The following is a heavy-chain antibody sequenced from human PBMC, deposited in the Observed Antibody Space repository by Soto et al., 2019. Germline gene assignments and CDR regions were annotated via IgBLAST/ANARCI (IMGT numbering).Heavy chain of an antibody. CDR1: GFTLSGYA. V-gene: IGHV3-64*01. J-gene: IGHJ6*03. CDR3: ARRARPDFYYMDV. D-gene: IGHD6-6*01. CDR2: ISSNGVGT. Sequence: EVQLAESGGGLAQPGGSLRLSCAASGFTLSGYAMDWVRQAPGKGLEYVSGISSNGVGTYYANSVQGRFTISRDNSKNPVYLQMGSLRPEDMAVYYCARRARPDFYYMDVWGKGPTVTVSS.